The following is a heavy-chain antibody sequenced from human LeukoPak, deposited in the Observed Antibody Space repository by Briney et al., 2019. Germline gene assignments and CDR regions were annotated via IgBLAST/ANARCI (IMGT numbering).Heavy chain of an antibody. Sequence: GGSLRLSCTASGFTFGDYAMSWVRQAPGKGLEWVSSISSSNSYIYYADSVKGRFTISRDNAKNSLYLQMNSLRAEDTAVYYCATPASIAARNHYYYMDVWGKGTTVTVSS. D-gene: IGHD6-6*01. CDR2: ISSSNSYI. CDR1: GFTFGDYA. V-gene: IGHV3-21*01. CDR3: ATPASIAARNHYYYMDV. J-gene: IGHJ6*03.